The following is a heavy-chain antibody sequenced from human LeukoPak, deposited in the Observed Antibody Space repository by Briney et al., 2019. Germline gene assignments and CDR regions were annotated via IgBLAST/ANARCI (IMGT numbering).Heavy chain of an antibody. CDR3: ARVDHSSGWSDYYYGMDV. CDR1: GGSISSSSYY. V-gene: IGHV4-39*07. Sequence: SETLSLTCTVSGGSISSSSYYWGWIRQPPGTGLEWIGSIYYSGSTYYNPSLKSRVTISVDTSKNQFSLKLSSVTAADTAVYYCARVDHSSGWSDYYYGMDVWGQGTTVTVSS. CDR2: IYYSGST. D-gene: IGHD6-19*01. J-gene: IGHJ6*02.